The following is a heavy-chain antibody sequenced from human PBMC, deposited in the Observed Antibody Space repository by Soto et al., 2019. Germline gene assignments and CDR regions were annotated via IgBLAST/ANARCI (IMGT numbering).Heavy chain of an antibody. V-gene: IGHV1-18*01. CDR1: GYTFTSYG. J-gene: IGHJ4*02. D-gene: IGHD1-1*01. Sequence: QVHLVQSGAEVKKPGASVKVSCKASGYTFTSYGITWVRQAPGQGLEWMGWISAHNGNTDYAQKLQGRVIVTRGTSTSTAYMELRSLRSDDTAVYYCARGRYGDYWGQGALVTFSS. CDR3: ARGRYGDY. CDR2: ISAHNGNT.